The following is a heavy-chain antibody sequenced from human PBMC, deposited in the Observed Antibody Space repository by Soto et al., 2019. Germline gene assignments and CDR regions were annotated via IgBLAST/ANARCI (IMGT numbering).Heavy chain of an antibody. V-gene: IGHV3-20*01. Sequence: GGSLRLSCAASGFTFDDYGMSWVRQAPGKGLEWVSGINWNGGSTGYADSVKGRFTISRDNAKNSLYLQMNSLRAEDTALYHCARCREGSDPAYSGYDDAFDIWGQGTMVTVSS. D-gene: IGHD5-12*01. CDR3: ARCREGSDPAYSGYDDAFDI. CDR1: GFTFDDYG. J-gene: IGHJ3*02. CDR2: INWNGGST.